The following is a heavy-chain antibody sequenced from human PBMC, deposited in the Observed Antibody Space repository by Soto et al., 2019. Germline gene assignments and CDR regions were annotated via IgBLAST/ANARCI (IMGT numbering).Heavy chain of an antibody. J-gene: IGHJ4*02. CDR2: IYYSGST. V-gene: IGHV4-39*01. Sequence: LSLTCTVSGGSISSSSYYWGWIRQPPGKGLEWIGSIYYSGSTYYNPSLKSRVTISVDTSKNQFSLKLSSVTAADTAVYYCATLFYYGSGSYYEPPDYWGQGTLVTVSS. CDR1: GGSISSSSYY. D-gene: IGHD3-10*01. CDR3: ATLFYYGSGSYYEPPDY.